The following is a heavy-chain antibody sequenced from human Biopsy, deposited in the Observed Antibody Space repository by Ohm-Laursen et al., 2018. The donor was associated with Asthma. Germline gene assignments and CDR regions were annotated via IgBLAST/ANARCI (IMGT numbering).Heavy chain of an antibody. CDR2: ISYDGSSI. J-gene: IGHJ4*02. V-gene: IGHV3-30-3*01. Sequence: SSLRLSCAASRFTYEMHWVRQAPGKGLEWVAVISYDGSSIYYADSVKGRFTISRDNSKNTQSLQMNSLTAEDTAVYYCAREGVAGTHIEDWGQGTLVTVSS. CDR1: RFTYE. CDR3: AREGVAGTHIED. D-gene: IGHD6-19*01.